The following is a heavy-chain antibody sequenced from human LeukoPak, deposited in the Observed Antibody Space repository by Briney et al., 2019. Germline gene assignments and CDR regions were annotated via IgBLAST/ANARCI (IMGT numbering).Heavy chain of an antibody. Sequence: SETLSLTCAVYGGSFSGYYWSRIRQPPGKGLEWIGEINHSGSTNYNPSLKSRVTISVDTSKNQFSLKLSSVTAADTAVYYCARRRPDILTGYPIAATTYYYCYMDVWGKGTTVTISS. J-gene: IGHJ6*03. CDR1: GGSFSGYY. CDR2: INHSGST. V-gene: IGHV4-34*01. D-gene: IGHD3-9*01. CDR3: ARRRPDILTGYPIAATTYYYCYMDV.